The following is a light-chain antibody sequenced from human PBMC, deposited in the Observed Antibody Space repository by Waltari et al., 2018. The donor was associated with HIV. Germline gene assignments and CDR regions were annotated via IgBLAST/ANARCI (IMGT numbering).Light chain of an antibody. V-gene: IGLV2-23*02. CDR2: EVT. J-gene: IGLJ1*01. CDR1: SSNVGSDYL. CDR3: CSCPRSGIRYV. Sequence: QSALTQPASVSGSPGQSITISCTGTSSNVGSDYLVPWYQQHPGEAPKLIIYEVTKRPSGVSNRFSGSKSGNTASLTISGLQAEDEADYYCCSCPRSGIRYVFGTGTKVTVL.